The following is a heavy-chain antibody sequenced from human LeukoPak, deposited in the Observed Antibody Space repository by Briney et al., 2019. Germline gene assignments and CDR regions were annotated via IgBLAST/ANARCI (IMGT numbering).Heavy chain of an antibody. J-gene: IGHJ4*02. CDR2: ISYDGSNK. D-gene: IGHD6-13*01. CDR1: GFTFSSYG. CDR3: ARGIAAAGTGNY. Sequence: GGSLRLSCAASGFTFSSYGMHWVRQAPGKGLEWVAVISYDGSNKYYADSVKGRFTISRDNSKNTLYLQMNSLRAEDTAVYYCARGIAAAGTGNYWGQGTLVTVSS. V-gene: IGHV3-30*03.